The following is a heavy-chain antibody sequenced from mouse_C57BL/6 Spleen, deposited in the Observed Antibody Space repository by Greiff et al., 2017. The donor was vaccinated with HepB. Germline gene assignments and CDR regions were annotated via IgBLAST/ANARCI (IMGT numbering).Heavy chain of an antibody. CDR2: INPSSGYT. D-gene: IGHD1-1*01. V-gene: IGHV1-7*01. CDR3: ARDTTVVADY. CDR1: GYTFTSYW. J-gene: IGHJ2*01. Sequence: QVQLQQSGAELAKPGASVKLSCKASGYTFTSYWMHWVKQRPGQGLEWIGYINPSSGYTKYNQKFKDKATLTADKCSSTAYMQLSSLTYEDSAVYYCARDTTVVADYWGQGTTLTVSS.